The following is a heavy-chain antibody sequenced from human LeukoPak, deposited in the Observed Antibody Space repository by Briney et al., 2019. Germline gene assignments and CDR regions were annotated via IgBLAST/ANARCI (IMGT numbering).Heavy chain of an antibody. CDR2: ISNSGST. V-gene: IGHV4-59*08. D-gene: IGHD3-10*01. J-gene: IGHJ4*02. CDR1: GGSISSYY. Sequence: SETLSLTCTVSGGSISSYYWSWIRQPPGKGLEWIGYISNSGSTSYNPSLKSRVTISVDTSKNQFSLKLSSVTAADTAVYYCAKDHYYGAGPYDYWGQGTLVTVSS. CDR3: AKDHYYGAGPYDY.